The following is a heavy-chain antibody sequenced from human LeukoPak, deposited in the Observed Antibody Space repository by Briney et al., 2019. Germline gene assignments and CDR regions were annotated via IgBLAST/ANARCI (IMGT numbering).Heavy chain of an antibody. J-gene: IGHJ4*02. CDR3: ARERNGDSSGYSLYYFDY. D-gene: IGHD3-22*01. Sequence: DGNGDTIGYADSVKGRFTISRDNAKNSLYLQMNSLRAEDTALYYCARERNGDSSGYSLYYFDYWGQGTLVTVSS. CDR2: DGNGDTI. V-gene: IGHV3-20*03.